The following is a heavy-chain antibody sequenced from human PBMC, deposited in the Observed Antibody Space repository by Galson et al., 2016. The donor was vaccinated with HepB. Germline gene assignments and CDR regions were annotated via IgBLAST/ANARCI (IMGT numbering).Heavy chain of an antibody. CDR2: LYYSGTT. CDR3: ARESSSWYQNWFDP. V-gene: IGHV4-59*12. Sequence: ETLSLTCTVSGVSTKSYYWSWIRQPPGKGLEWIGYLYYSGTTHYNPSLRSRVTMSVDTSKNQFSLNLSSVTAADTAVYYCARESSSWYQNWFDPWGQGTLVTVSS. J-gene: IGHJ5*02. D-gene: IGHD6-13*01. CDR1: GVSTKSYY.